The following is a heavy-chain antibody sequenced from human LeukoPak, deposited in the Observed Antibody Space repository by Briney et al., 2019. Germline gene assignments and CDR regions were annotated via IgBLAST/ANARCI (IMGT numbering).Heavy chain of an antibody. D-gene: IGHD3-9*01. CDR3: ARLTYDILTGWVWFDP. V-gene: IGHV4-39*07. J-gene: IGHJ5*02. CDR1: GGSISSSSYY. Sequence: PSETLSLTCTVSGGSISSSSYYWGWIRQPPGKGLEWIGSIYYSGSTYYNPSLKSRVTISVDTSKNQFSLQLNSVTPEDTAVYYCARLTYDILTGWVWFDPWGQGTLVTVSS. CDR2: IYYSGST.